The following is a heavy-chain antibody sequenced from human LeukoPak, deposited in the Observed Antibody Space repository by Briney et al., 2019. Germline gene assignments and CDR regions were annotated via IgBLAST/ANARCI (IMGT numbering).Heavy chain of an antibody. J-gene: IGHJ4*02. CDR1: GGSISAYY. V-gene: IGHV4-59*01. D-gene: IGHD6-19*01. Sequence: ETLSLTCTVSGGSISAYYWTWIRQPPGKEMEWIGNIYYTGSTNYKPSLKSRVTISVDTSKNQFSLKVTSVTAADTAVYYCARGQGWLPDYWGQGTL. CDR2: IYYTGST. CDR3: ARGQGWLPDY.